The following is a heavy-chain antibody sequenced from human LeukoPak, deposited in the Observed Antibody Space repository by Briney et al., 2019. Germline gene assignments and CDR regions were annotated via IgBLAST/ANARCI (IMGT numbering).Heavy chain of an antibody. CDR3: ARMGFGARYYYYMDV. D-gene: IGHD3-10*01. V-gene: IGHV4-34*01. Sequence: SETLSLTCAVYGGSFSGYYWSWIRQPPGKGLEWIGEINHSGSTNYNPSLKSRVTISVDTSKNQFSLKLSSVTAADTAVYYCARMGFGARYYYYMDVWGKGTTVTVSS. CDR1: GGSFSGYY. CDR2: INHSGST. J-gene: IGHJ6*03.